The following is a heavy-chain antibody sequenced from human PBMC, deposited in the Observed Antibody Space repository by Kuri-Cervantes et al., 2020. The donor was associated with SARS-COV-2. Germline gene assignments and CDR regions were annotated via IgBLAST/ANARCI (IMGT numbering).Heavy chain of an antibody. V-gene: IGHV3-66*03. J-gene: IGHJ5*02. Sequence: GGSLRLSCAASGFTVSSNYMSWVRQAPGKGLEWVSVIYSCGSTYYADSVKGRFTISRDNSKNTLYLQMNSLRAEDTAVYYCARDILVLGHNWFDPWGQGTLVTVSS. CDR3: ARDILVLGHNWFDP. CDR2: IYSCGST. CDR1: GFTVSSNY. D-gene: IGHD2-2*01.